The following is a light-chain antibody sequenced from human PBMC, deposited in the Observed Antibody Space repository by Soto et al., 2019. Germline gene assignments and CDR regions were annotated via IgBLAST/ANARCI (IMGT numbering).Light chain of an antibody. V-gene: IGLV2-14*01. CDR1: SSDVGGYNY. CDR3: SSYTTSKTRQTV. CDR2: DVS. J-gene: IGLJ1*01. Sequence: QSALTQPASVSGSPGQSITISCTGTSSDVGGYNYVSWYQQHPGKAPKFMIYDVSNRPSGVSNRFSGSKSGNTASLTISGLQAEDEADYYCSSYTTSKTRQTVFGTGTKVTVL.